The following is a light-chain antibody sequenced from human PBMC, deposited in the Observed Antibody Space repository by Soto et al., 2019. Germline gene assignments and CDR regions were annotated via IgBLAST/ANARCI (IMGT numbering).Light chain of an antibody. CDR3: QQSHSTPRT. CDR1: QGISTY. Sequence: DIQLTQSPSFLSASVGDRVTITCRASQGISTYLAWYQQSPGKAPTLLIYAASTLQSGVPSRFSGSGSGTEFTLTISSLQPEDFATYFCQQSHSTPRTFGGGTKVEIK. V-gene: IGKV1-9*01. CDR2: AAS. J-gene: IGKJ4*01.